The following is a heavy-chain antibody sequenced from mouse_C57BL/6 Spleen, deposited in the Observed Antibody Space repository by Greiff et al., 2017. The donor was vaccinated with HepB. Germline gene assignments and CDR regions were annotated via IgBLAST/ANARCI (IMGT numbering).Heavy chain of an antibody. CDR2: ISGGGGNT. CDR1: GFTFSSYT. CDR3: ARQGVGSSPYWYFDV. D-gene: IGHD1-1*01. Sequence: EVNLVESGGGLVKPGGSLKLSCAASGFTFSSYTMSWVRQTPEKRLEWVATISGGGGNTYYPDSVKGRFTISRDNAKNTLYLQMSSLRSEDTALYYCARQGVGSSPYWYFDVWGTGTTVTVSS. J-gene: IGHJ1*03. V-gene: IGHV5-9*01.